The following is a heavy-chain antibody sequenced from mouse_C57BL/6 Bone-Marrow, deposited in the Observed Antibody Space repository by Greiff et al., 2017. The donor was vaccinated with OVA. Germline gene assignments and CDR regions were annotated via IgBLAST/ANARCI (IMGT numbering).Heavy chain of an antibody. CDR3: ARDADGSSEAWFAY. J-gene: IGHJ3*01. D-gene: IGHD1-1*01. Sequence: EVKLEESGGGLVQSGRSLRLSCATSGFTFSDFYMEWVRQAPGKGLEWIAASRNKANDYTTEYSASVKGRFIVSRDTSQSILYLQMNALRAEDTASYYCARDADGSSEAWFAYWGQGTLVTVSA. CDR1: GFTFSDFY. CDR2: SRNKANDYTT. V-gene: IGHV7-1*01.